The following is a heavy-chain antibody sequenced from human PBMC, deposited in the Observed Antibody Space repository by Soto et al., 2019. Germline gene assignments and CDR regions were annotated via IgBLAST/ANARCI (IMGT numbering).Heavy chain of an antibody. D-gene: IGHD3-3*01. V-gene: IGHV1-18*01. CDR2: ISAYNGNT. Sequence: QVQLVQSGAEVKKPGASVKVSCKASGYTFTSYGISWVRQAPGQGLEWMGWISAYNGNTNYAQKLQGRVTMTTDTSTSTAYMELRSLRSDDTAVYYCATSKTLYYDFWSGYFVYWGQGTLVTVSS. J-gene: IGHJ4*02. CDR3: ATSKTLYYDFWSGYFVY. CDR1: GYTFTSYG.